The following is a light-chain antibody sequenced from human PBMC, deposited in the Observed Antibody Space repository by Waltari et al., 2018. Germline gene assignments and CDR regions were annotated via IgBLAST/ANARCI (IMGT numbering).Light chain of an antibody. CDR2: DAS. V-gene: IGKV3-20*01. CDR1: QSVSSSY. J-gene: IGKJ2*01. CDR3: QQYSYSPNT. Sequence: EIVLTQSPGTLSLSPGERATLSCRASQSVSSSYLAWYQQKPGQAPRLLIFDASNRATGIPDRFSGSGSGTDCTLTISRLEPEDFAVYFCQQYSYSPNTFGQGTKLEI.